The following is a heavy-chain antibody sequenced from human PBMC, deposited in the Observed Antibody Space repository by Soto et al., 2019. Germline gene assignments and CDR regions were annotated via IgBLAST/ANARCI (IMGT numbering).Heavy chain of an antibody. J-gene: IGHJ6*02. CDR2: IYYSGST. CDR3: ARGTTVTTTYYYYYGMDV. CDR1: GGSVSSSSYY. Sequence: QVQLQESGPGLLKPSETLSLTCTVSGGSVSSSSYYWSWIRQPPGKGLEWIGYIYYSGSTNYNPSLKSRVTISVDTSKNQFSLKLSSVTAADTAVYYCARGTTVTTTYYYYYGMDVWGQGTTVTVSS. V-gene: IGHV4-61*01. D-gene: IGHD4-17*01.